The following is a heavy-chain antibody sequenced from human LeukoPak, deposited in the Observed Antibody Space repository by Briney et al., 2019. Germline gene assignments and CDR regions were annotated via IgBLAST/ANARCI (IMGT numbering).Heavy chain of an antibody. V-gene: IGHV4-59*08. CDR2: IYYSGST. D-gene: IGHD3-22*01. J-gene: IGHJ5*02. CDR1: GGSIGSYY. CDR3: ARGGDYYDSTPSGRFDP. Sequence: SETLSLTCTVSGGSIGSYYWSWIRQPPGKGLEWIGYIYYSGSTNYNPSLKSRVTISVDTSKNQFSLKLSSVTAADTAVYYCARGGDYYDSTPSGRFDPWGQGTLVTVSS.